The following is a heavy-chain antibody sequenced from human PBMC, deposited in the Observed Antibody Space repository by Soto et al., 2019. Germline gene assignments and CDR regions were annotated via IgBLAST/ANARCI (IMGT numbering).Heavy chain of an antibody. J-gene: IGHJ6*02. CDR2: IYYSGST. Sequence: SETLSLTCTVSGGSISSSSYYWGWIRQPPGKGLEWIGSIYYSGSTYYNPSLKSRVTISVDTSKNQFSLNLSSVTAADTAVYFCAREDDGGDRDYYGLDVWGQGTTVTVSS. V-gene: IGHV4-39*02. D-gene: IGHD2-21*02. CDR1: GGSISSSSYY. CDR3: AREDDGGDRDYYGLDV.